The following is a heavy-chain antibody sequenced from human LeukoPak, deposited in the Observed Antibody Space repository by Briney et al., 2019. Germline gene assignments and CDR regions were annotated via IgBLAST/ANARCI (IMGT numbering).Heavy chain of an antibody. CDR2: IGISSGNT. CDR1: GFPFSILW. Sequence: PGGSLRLSCAASGFPFSILWMNWVRQAQGKGLVWISYIGISSGNTKYADSVKGRFIISGDKAKNPLYLQMNSLRVEDTAVYYCARAYKYAFDNWGQGTLVTVSS. D-gene: IGHD5-24*01. V-gene: IGHV3-48*01. J-gene: IGHJ4*02. CDR3: ARAYKYAFDN.